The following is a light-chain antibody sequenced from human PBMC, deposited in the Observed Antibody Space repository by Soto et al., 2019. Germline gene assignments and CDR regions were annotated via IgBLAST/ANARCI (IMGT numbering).Light chain of an antibody. Sequence: QSALTQHPSASGSPGQSVTISCTGTISDVGGYNFVSWYQQYPGKAPKLIIYEVTKRPSGVPDRFSGSKSGNTASLTVSGLQTDDEADYYCSSYGGSNNFVYGTGTKVTVL. CDR3: SSYGGSNNFV. J-gene: IGLJ1*01. CDR2: EVT. V-gene: IGLV2-8*01. CDR1: ISDVGGYNF.